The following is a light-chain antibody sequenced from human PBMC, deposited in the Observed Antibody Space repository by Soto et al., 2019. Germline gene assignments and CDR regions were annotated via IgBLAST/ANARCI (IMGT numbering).Light chain of an antibody. J-gene: IGLJ1*01. CDR2: EVS. CDR1: SSDVGGHHY. V-gene: IGLV2-14*01. CDR3: SSYTSSSTYV. Sequence: QSVLAQPASVSGSPGQSITISCTGTSSDVGGHHYVSWYQQHPGKAPKLIIYEVSNRPSGVSNRFSGSKSGNTASLTISGLQAEDEADYYCSSYTSSSTYVFGTGTKV.